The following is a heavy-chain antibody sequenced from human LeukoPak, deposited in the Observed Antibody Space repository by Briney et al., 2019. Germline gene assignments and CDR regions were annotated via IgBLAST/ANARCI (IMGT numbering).Heavy chain of an antibody. CDR3: TGETYYFDY. V-gene: IGHV3-7*01. Sequence: GGSLRLSCAASGFTFSTYWMSWVRQAPGKGLEWVANIKEDGSEKYYADSVKGRFTISRDNSKNTLYLQINSLRAEDTAVYYCTGETYYFDYWGQGALVTVSS. CDR1: GFTFSTYW. J-gene: IGHJ4*02. CDR2: IKEDGSEK.